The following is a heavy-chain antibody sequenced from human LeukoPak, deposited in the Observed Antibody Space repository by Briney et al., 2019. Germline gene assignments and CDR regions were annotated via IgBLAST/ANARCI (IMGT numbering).Heavy chain of an antibody. CDR2: ISSSSSYI. Sequence: PGGSLRLSCAASGFTFSSYEMNWVRQAPGKGLEWVSSISSSSSYIYYADSVKGRFTISRDNAKNSLYLQMNSLRAEDTAVYYCARVEESSGFLYWGQGTLVTVSS. CDR3: ARVEESSGFLY. CDR1: GFTFSSYE. V-gene: IGHV3-21*01. J-gene: IGHJ4*02. D-gene: IGHD6-19*01.